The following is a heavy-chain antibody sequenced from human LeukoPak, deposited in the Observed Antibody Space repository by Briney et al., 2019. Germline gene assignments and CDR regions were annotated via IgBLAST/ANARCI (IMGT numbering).Heavy chain of an antibody. Sequence: GESLKISCEASGFNFNNYWVGWVRQMPGKGLEWMGIIYPGDYDTRYSPSFQGHVTISVDKSISTAYLQLRSLRASGTAMYFCAGHSFDTVDAFDVWGQGTIVTVSA. V-gene: IGHV5-51*01. CDR1: GFNFNNYW. J-gene: IGHJ3*01. CDR3: AGHSFDTVDAFDV. D-gene: IGHD2-2*02. CDR2: IYPGDYDT.